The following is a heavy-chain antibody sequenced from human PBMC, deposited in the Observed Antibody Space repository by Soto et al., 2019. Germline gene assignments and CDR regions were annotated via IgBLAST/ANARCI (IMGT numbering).Heavy chain of an antibody. D-gene: IGHD3-22*01. V-gene: IGHV1-69*13. CDR3: ASSYYYDSSGYYYVGCFDY. Sequence: GASVKVSCKASGGTFSSYAISWVRQAPGQGLEWMGGIIPIFGTANYAQKFQGRVTITADESTSTAYMELSSLRSEDTAVYYCASSYYYDSSGYYYVGCFDYWGQGTLVTVSS. CDR1: GGTFSSYA. J-gene: IGHJ4*02. CDR2: IIPIFGTA.